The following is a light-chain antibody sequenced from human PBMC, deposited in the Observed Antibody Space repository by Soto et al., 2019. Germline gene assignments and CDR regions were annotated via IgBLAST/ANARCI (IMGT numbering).Light chain of an antibody. CDR2: DAS. V-gene: IGKV3-11*01. CDR1: QSVSSY. CDR3: QQRYNWPRVT. J-gene: IGKJ5*01. Sequence: EIVLTQSPAILSLSPGKRATLSCRASQSVSSYLAWYQQKPGQAPRLLIYDASNRATGIPARFSGSGSGTDFTLTISSLEPEDFAVYYCQQRYNWPRVTFGQGTRLEIE.